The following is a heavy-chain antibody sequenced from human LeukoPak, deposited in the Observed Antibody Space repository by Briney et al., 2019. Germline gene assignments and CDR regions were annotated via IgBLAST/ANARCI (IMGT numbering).Heavy chain of an antibody. CDR2: INHSGST. J-gene: IGHJ4*02. CDR1: GGSFSGYY. Sequence: PSETLSLTCAVYGGSFSGYYWSWIRQPPGKGLEWIGEINHSGSTNYNPSLKSRVAISVDTSKSQFSLKLSSVTAADTAVYYCACIAVARTDYWGQGTLVTVSS. D-gene: IGHD6-19*01. V-gene: IGHV4-34*01. CDR3: ACIAVARTDY.